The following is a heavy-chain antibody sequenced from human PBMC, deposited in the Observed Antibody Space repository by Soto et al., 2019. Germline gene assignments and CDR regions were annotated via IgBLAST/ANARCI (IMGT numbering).Heavy chain of an antibody. CDR1: GYTFTGYY. CDR2: INPNSGGT. J-gene: IGHJ6*02. D-gene: IGHD2-2*01. V-gene: IGHV1-2*04. CDR3: ARGYCGSTSPIGCGMDV. Sequence: ASVKVSCKASGYTFTGYYMHWVRQAPGQGLEWMGWINPNSGGTNYAQKFQGWVTMTRDTSISTAYMELSRLRSDDTAVYYCARGYCGSTSPIGCGMDVWGQGTTVTVSS.